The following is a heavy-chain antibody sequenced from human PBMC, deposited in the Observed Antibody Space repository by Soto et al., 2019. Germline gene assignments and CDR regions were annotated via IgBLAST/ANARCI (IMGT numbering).Heavy chain of an antibody. CDR2: ISAYNGNT. CDR3: ARGVGSGSYYNQYNWFDP. J-gene: IGHJ5*02. D-gene: IGHD3-10*01. Sequence: ASVKVSCKASGYTFTSYGISWVRQAPGQGLEWMGWISAYNGNTNYAQKIQGRVNMTTDTSTSTAYMELRSLRSDDTAVYYCARGVGSGSYYNQYNWFDPLGQGTLVTVSS. CDR1: GYTFTSYG. V-gene: IGHV1-18*01.